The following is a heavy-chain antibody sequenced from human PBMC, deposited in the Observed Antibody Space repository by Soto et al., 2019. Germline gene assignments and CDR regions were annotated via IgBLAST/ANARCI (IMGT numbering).Heavy chain of an antibody. D-gene: IGHD3-3*01. CDR3: AKEGRNSGPFGYFDY. CDR2: ISGSGGST. CDR1: GFTFSSYP. Sequence: GVSLRLSCAASGFTFSSYPMSWVRQAPGKGLEWVSAISGSGGSTYYADSVKGRFTISRANSKNTLYLQMNSLRAEDTAVYYCAKEGRNSGPFGYFDYWGQRTMVSVCS. V-gene: IGHV3-23*01. J-gene: IGHJ4*02.